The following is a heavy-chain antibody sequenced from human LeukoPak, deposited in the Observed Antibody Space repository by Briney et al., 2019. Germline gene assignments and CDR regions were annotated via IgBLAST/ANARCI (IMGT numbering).Heavy chain of an antibody. CDR2: INPNSGDT. D-gene: IGHD3-16*01. J-gene: IGHJ4*02. Sequence: ASVKVSCKASGHSFTGYYINWVRQAPGQGLEWMGWINPNSGDTNHAQKFQGRVTMTRDMSISTVYMELSSPTSDDTAVYYCARALQREPYVWGSYADYWGQGTLVTVSS. V-gene: IGHV1-2*02. CDR1: GHSFTGYY. CDR3: ARALQREPYVWGSYADY.